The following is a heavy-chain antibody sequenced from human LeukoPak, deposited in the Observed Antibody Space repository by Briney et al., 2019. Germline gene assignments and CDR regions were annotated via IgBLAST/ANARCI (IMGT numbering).Heavy chain of an antibody. CDR2: ISAYNGNT. J-gene: IGHJ3*02. CDR1: GYTFTSYG. V-gene: IGHV1-18*01. D-gene: IGHD3-22*01. Sequence: ASVKVSCKASGYTFTSYGISWVRQAPGQGLEWMGWISAYNGNTNYAQKLQGRVTMTTDTSTSTAYMELRSLRSDDTAVYYCARVPGGHYDSSGYYFGDAFDIWGQGTMVTVSS. CDR3: ARVPGGHYDSSGYYFGDAFDI.